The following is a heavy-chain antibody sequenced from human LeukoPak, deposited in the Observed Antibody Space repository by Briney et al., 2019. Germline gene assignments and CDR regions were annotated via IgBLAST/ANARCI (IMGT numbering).Heavy chain of an antibody. V-gene: IGHV4-59*02. Sequence: SETLSLTCTVSVGSVSNCYWSWIRQPPGKGLEWIGYVYYRGSTNYNPSLKSRLTISVDTSKNQFFLRLSSVTAADTAIYFCARVVPDGYSDYWGQGTLVTVSS. CDR1: VGSVSNCY. CDR2: VYYRGST. D-gene: IGHD5-24*01. J-gene: IGHJ4*02. CDR3: ARVVPDGYSDY.